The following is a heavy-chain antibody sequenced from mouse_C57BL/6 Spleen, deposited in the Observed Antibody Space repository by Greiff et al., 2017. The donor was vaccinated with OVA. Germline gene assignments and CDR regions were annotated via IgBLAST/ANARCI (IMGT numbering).Heavy chain of an antibody. CDR3: ARHEGDVYYAMDY. CDR2: IWSDGST. D-gene: IGHD3-3*01. CDR1: GFSLTSYG. Sequence: VQGVESGPGLVAPSQSLSITCTVSGFSLTSYGVHWVRQPPGKGLEWLVVIWSDGSTTYNSALKSRLSISKDNSKSQVFLKMNSLQTDDTAMYYCARHEGDVYYAMDYWGQGTSVTVSS. V-gene: IGHV2-6-1*01. J-gene: IGHJ4*01.